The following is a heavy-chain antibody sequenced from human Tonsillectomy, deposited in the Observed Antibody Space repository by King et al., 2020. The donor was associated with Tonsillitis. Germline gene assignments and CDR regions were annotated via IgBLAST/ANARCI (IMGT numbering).Heavy chain of an antibody. J-gene: IGHJ4*02. CDR2: IDHSGRTT. Sequence: VQLVESGGGLVQPGGSLRLSCAASGFTFSNYGMSWVRQAPGKGLEGVSTIDHSGRTTYYADSVKGRFTISRDNSKNTLHLQMNSLRVEDTAVYYCAKGSGNYYFDYWGQGTVVTVSS. CDR1: GFTFSNYG. V-gene: IGHV3-23*04. CDR3: AKGSGNYYFDY. D-gene: IGHD2-15*01.